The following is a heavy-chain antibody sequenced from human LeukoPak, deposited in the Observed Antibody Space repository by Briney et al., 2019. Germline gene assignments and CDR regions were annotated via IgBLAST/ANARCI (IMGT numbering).Heavy chain of an antibody. CDR2: IIPILGIA. D-gene: IGHD6-19*01. V-gene: IGHV1-69*04. CDR1: GGTFSSYA. J-gene: IGHJ4*02. CDR3: ARTHIAVAVSFDY. Sequence: GASVKVSCKASGGTFSSYAISWVRQAPGQGLEWMGRIIPILGIANYAQKIQGRVTITADKSTSTAYMELSSLRSEDTAVYYCARTHIAVAVSFDYWGQGTLVTVSS.